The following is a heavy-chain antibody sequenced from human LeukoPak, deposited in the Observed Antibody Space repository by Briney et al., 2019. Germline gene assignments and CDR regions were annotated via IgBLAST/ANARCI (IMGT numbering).Heavy chain of an antibody. D-gene: IGHD5-18*01. Sequence: GGSLRLSCAASGFTFSDSYMSWIRQAPGKGLEWVSYITSSGYTNYADSVKGRFTISRDSAKNSLFLQMNSLRAEDTAVYYCARVEYSYGPNFDYWGQGTLVTVSS. J-gene: IGHJ4*02. CDR2: ITSSGYT. CDR3: ARVEYSYGPNFDY. CDR1: GFTFSDSY. V-gene: IGHV3-11*06.